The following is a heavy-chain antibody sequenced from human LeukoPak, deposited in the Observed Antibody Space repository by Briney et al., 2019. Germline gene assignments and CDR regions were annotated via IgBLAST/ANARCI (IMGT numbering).Heavy chain of an antibody. D-gene: IGHD3-10*01. CDR3: ASGAYFDY. V-gene: IGHV3-48*03. CDR2: IRGFDSTI. Sequence: GGSLRLSCAASGFTFSPYEMNWVRQAPGKGLEWISYIRGFDSTIYYADSVKGRFTISRDNAKNSLYLQMNSLRAEDTAVYYCASGAYFDYWGQGTLVTVSS. J-gene: IGHJ4*02. CDR1: GFTFSPYE.